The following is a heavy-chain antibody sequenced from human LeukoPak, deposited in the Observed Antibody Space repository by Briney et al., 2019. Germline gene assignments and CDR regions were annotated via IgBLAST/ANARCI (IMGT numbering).Heavy chain of an antibody. Sequence: SVKVSCKASGGTFSSYAISWVRQAPRQGLEWMGRIIPIFGTANYAQKFQGRVTITTDESTSTAYMELSSLRSEDTAVYYCASDHYDYVWGSYRLTYFDYWGQGTLVTVSS. CDR3: ASDHYDYVWGSYRLTYFDY. CDR1: GGTFSSYA. V-gene: IGHV1-69*05. D-gene: IGHD3-16*02. J-gene: IGHJ4*02. CDR2: IIPIFGTA.